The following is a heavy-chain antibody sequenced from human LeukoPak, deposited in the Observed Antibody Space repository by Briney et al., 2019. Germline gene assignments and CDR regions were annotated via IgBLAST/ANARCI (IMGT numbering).Heavy chain of an antibody. D-gene: IGHD6-13*01. Sequence: PSETLSLTCTVYGGSFSGYYWSWIRLPPGKGLEWIGEINHSGSTNYNPSLKSRVTISVDTSKNQFSLKLSSVTAADTAVYYCARDGYSSRWYFFDYWGQGILVTVSS. CDR1: GGSFSGYY. V-gene: IGHV4-34*01. J-gene: IGHJ4*02. CDR3: ARDGYSSRWYFFDY. CDR2: INHSGST.